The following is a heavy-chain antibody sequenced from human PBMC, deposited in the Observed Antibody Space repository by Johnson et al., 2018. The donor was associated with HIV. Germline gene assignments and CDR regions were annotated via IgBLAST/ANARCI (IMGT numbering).Heavy chain of an antibody. D-gene: IGHD6-19*01. CDR1: GFTFDDYG. J-gene: IGHJ3*02. V-gene: IGHV3-20*04. CDR2: IKWSGGST. Sequence: VQLVESGGGVVRPGGSLRLSCAASGFTFDDYGMSWVRQGPGKRLEWVSGIKWSGGSTGYADSVKARFMISRDNAKNSLYLQMNSLRVEDTAVYYCARDRLYSSGWYGTDAFDIWGQGTMVTVSS. CDR3: ARDRLYSSGWYGTDAFDI.